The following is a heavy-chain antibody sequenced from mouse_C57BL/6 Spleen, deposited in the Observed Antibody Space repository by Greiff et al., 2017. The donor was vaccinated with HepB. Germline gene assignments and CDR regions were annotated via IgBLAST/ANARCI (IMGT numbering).Heavy chain of an antibody. D-gene: IGHD2-5*01. CDR2: IRNKANGYTT. CDR1: GFTFTDYY. J-gene: IGHJ2*01. V-gene: IGHV7-3*01. CDR3: ARWDSNYFDY. Sequence: EVKLMESGGGLVQPGGSLSLSCAASGFTFTDYYMSWVRQPPGKALEWLGFIRNKANGYTTEYSASVKGRFTISRDNSQSILYLQMNALRAEDSATYYCARWDSNYFDYWGQGTTLTVSS.